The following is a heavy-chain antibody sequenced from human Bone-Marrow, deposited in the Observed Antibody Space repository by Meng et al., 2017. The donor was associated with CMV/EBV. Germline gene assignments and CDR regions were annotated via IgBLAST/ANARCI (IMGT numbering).Heavy chain of an antibody. D-gene: IGHD1-26*01. CDR3: ARLGWELPYFDY. V-gene: IGHV4-4*07. J-gene: IGHJ4*02. CDR1: EGSISSYY. Sequence: QLQESRPRPVKPSETLSLTCTVSEGSISSYYWSWIRQPAGKGLEWIGRIYTSGSTNYNPSLKSRVTMSVDTSKNQFSLKLSSVTAADTAVYYCARLGWELPYFDYWGQGTLVTVSS. CDR2: IYTSGST.